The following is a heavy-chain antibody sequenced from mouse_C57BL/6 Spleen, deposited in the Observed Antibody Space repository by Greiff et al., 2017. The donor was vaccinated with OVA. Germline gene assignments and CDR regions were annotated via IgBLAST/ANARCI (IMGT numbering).Heavy chain of an antibody. Sequence: EVQLQQSGPELVKPGASVKISCKASGYTFTDYYMNWVKQSHGKSLEWIGDINPNNGGTSYNQKFKGKATLTVDKSSSTAYMELRSLTSEDSAVYYCARTPFAYWGQGTLVTGSA. J-gene: IGHJ3*01. V-gene: IGHV1-26*01. CDR3: ARTPFAY. CDR1: GYTFTDYY. CDR2: INPNNGGT.